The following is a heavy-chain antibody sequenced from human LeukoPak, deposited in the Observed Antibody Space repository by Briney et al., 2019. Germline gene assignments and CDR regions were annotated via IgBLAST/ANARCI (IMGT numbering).Heavy chain of an antibody. CDR2: IYSGGST. CDR1: GFTVSSNY. Sequence: GGSLRLSCAASGFTVSSNYMSWVRQAPGRGLEWVSVIYSGGSTYYADSVKGRFTISRDNSKNTLYLQMNSLRAEDTAVYYCASLWFGELSMWGQGTLVTVSS. CDR3: ASLWFGELSM. V-gene: IGHV3-53*01. D-gene: IGHD3-10*01. J-gene: IGHJ4*02.